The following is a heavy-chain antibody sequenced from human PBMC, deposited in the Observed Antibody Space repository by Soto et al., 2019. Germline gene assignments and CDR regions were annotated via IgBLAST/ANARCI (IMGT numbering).Heavy chain of an antibody. J-gene: IGHJ5*02. V-gene: IGHV4-59*01. CDR3: ARDLGVGGWYYWFDP. Sequence: SETLSLTCTVSGGSISSYYWSWIRQPPGKGLEWIGYIYYSGSTNYNPSLKSRVTISVDTSKNQFSLKLSSVTAADTAVYYCARDLGVGGWYYWFDPWGQGXLVTVYS. D-gene: IGHD6-19*01. CDR1: GGSISSYY. CDR2: IYYSGST.